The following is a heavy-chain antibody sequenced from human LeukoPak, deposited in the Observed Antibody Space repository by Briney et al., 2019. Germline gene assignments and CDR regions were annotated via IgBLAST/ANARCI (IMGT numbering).Heavy chain of an antibody. V-gene: IGHV3-21*01. CDR1: GFTFSSYS. D-gene: IGHD2-2*02. CDR3: ASDGSAAAIPYWFDP. J-gene: IGHJ5*02. CDR2: TSSSSSYI. Sequence: PGGSLRLSCAASGFTFSSYSMNWVRQAPGKGLEWVSSTSSSSSYIYYADSVKGRFTISRDNAKNSLYLQMNSLRAEDTAVYYCASDGSAAAIPYWFDPWGQGTLVTVSS.